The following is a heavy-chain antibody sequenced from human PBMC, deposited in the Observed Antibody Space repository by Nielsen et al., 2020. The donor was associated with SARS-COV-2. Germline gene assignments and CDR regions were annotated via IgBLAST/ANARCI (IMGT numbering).Heavy chain of an antibody. D-gene: IGHD3-10*01. J-gene: IGHJ4*02. CDR2: IYYSGST. Sequence: SETLSLTCTVSGGSISSYYWSWIRQPPGKGLEWIGYIYYSGSTNYNPSLKSRVTISVDTSKNQFSLKLSSVTAADTAVYYCARRSGSSHWLFDYWGQGTLVTV. V-gene: IGHV4-59*01. CDR1: GGSISSYY. CDR3: ARRSGSSHWLFDY.